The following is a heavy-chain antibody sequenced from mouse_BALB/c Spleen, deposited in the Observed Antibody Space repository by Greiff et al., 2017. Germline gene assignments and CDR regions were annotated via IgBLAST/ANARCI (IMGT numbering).Heavy chain of an antibody. D-gene: IGHD2-1*01. V-gene: IGHV5-17*02. CDR1: GFTFSSFG. CDR2: ISSGSSTI. CDR3: ARVYYGNYVDY. Sequence: DVMLVESGGGLVQPGGSRKLSCAASGFTFSSFGMHWVRQAPEKGLEWVAYISSGSSTIYYADTVKGRFTISRDNPKNTLFLQMTSLRSEDTAMYYCARVYYGNYVDYWGQGTTLTVSS. J-gene: IGHJ2*01.